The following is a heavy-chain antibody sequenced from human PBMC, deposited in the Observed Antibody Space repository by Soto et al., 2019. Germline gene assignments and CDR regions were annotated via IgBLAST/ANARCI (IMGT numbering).Heavy chain of an antibody. V-gene: IGHV1-2*04. Sequence: GASVKVSCKASGYTFTGYYMHWVRQAPGQGLEWMGWINPNSGGTNYAQKFQGWVTMTRDTPISTAYMELSRLRSDDTAVYYCARMNRAPWYYGMDVWGQGTTVTVSS. CDR2: INPNSGGT. CDR1: GYTFTGYY. CDR3: ARMNRAPWYYGMDV. J-gene: IGHJ6*02.